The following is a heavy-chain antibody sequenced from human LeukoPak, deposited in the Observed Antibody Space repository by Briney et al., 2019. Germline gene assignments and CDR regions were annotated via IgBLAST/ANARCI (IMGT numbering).Heavy chain of an antibody. J-gene: IGHJ5*02. CDR3: ARGHCSGGTCYLVENWFDP. D-gene: IGHD2-15*01. V-gene: IGHV1-18*01. CDR2: ISAYNGNT. Sequence: ASVKVSCKASGYTFTSYGISWVRQAPGQGLEWMGWISAYNGNTNYAQKLQGRVTMTTDTSTSTAYMELRSLRSGDTAVYYCARGHCSGGTCYLVENWFDPWGQGTLVTVSS. CDR1: GYTFTSYG.